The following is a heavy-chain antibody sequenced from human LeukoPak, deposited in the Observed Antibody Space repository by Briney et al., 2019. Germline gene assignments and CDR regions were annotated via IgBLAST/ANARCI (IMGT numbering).Heavy chain of an antibody. D-gene: IGHD3-3*01. CDR2: IYHSGST. V-gene: IGHV4-30-2*01. CDR1: GGSISSGGYY. CDR3: ARETIFGVVIG. J-gene: IGHJ4*02. Sequence: SQTLSLTCTVSGGSISSGGYYWSWIRQPPGKGLEWIGYIYHSGSTYYNPSLKSRVTISVDRSKNQFSLKLSSVTAADTAVYYCARETIFGVVIGWGQGTLVTVSS.